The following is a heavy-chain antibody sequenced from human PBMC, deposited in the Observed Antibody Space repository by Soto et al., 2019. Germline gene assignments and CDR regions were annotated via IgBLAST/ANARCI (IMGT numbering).Heavy chain of an antibody. CDR1: GFTFSSYG. D-gene: IGHD3-22*01. CDR2: IWYDGSNK. J-gene: IGHJ3*02. CDR3: ARDSSFYDSSAHGAFDI. V-gene: IGHV3-33*01. Sequence: GGSLRLSCAASGFTFSSYGMHWVRQAPGKGLEWVAVIWYDGSNKYYADSVKGRFTISRDNSKNTLYLQMNSLRAEDTAVYYCARDSSFYDSSAHGAFDIWGQGTMVTVSS.